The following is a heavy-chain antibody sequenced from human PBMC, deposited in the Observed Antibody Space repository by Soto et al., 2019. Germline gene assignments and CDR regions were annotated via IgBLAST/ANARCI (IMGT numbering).Heavy chain of an antibody. CDR2: ISRSGDRT. D-gene: IGHD2-15*01. CDR1: GFTFSSYN. V-gene: IGHV3-64*02. Sequence: EVQLVESGEGLVQPGGSLRLSCAASGFTFSSYNIHWIRQAPGKGLEFVSAISRSGDRTYYADSVKGGFTITGDNSKNTVWLQMGSLRAEDMAVYYCARARCSSGQCYYFAYWGRGALVSVSS. CDR3: ARARCSSGQCYYFAY. J-gene: IGHJ4*02.